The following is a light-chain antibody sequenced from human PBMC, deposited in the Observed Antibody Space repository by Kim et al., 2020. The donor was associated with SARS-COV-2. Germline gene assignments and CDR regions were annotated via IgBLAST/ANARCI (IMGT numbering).Light chain of an antibody. Sequence: GQKVTISCSGNNSNIVNNAVSWYQQFPGTAPKLLISDNNKRPSGIPDRFSGSKSGTSATLGITGLQTGDEADYHCGTWDSSLTARVFGGGTQLTVL. V-gene: IGLV1-51*01. CDR3: GTWDSSLTARV. J-gene: IGLJ3*02. CDR1: NSNIVNNA. CDR2: DNN.